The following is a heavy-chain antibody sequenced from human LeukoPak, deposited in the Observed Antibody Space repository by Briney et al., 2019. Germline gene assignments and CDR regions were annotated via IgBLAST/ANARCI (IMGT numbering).Heavy chain of an antibody. J-gene: IGHJ3*01. CDR2: IIVGSGAT. Sequence: SVKVSCKTSGFTFSTSAVQWVRQARGQRLEWIGWIIVGSGATNYAQSLQGRFTITRDMSTNTAYMELSSLGSEYSAVYYCAAELYGVYTDCCTFHLWGQGTLVTVSS. CDR1: GFTFSTSA. CDR3: AAELYGVYTDCCTFHL. V-gene: IGHV1-58*01. D-gene: IGHD4-17*01.